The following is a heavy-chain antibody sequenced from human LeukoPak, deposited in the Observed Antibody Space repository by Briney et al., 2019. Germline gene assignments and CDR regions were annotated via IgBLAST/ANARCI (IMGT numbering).Heavy chain of an antibody. CDR2: ISYSGSA. D-gene: IGHD2-8*01. CDR3: ARGGLRVMVYRLYYMDV. CDR1: GGSLSNYY. Sequence: SETLSLTCTVSGGSLSNYYWTWIRQPPGKGLEWIGYISYSGSANYNPSLKSRVTISVDTSKNQFSLKLSSVTAADTAVYYCARGGLRVMVYRLYYMDVWGKGTTVTVSS. J-gene: IGHJ6*03. V-gene: IGHV4-59*01.